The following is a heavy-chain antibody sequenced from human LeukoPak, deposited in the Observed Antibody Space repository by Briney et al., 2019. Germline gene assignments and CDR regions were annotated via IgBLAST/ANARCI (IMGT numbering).Heavy chain of an antibody. V-gene: IGHV1-69*13. CDR3: ARVGYSYGYDWFDP. CDR2: IIPIFGTA. D-gene: IGHD5-18*01. CDR1: RGTFSSYA. J-gene: IGHJ5*02. Sequence: GASVKVSCKASRGTFSSYAISWVRQAPGQGLEWMGGIIPIFGTANYAQKFQGRVTITADESTSTAYMELSSLRSEDTAVYYCARVGYSYGYDWFDPWGQGTLVTVSS.